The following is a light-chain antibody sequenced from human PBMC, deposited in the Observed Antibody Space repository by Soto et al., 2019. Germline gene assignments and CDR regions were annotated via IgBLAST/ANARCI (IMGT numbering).Light chain of an antibody. CDR1: QSVSSR. CDR2: GAS. Sequence: IVITHSPCTLSLSPEERAPLSCRASQSVSSRLAWYQQKPGQAPRLLISGASSRATGIPDRFSGSGSGTDFTLTISSLEPEDFAVYYCQQRSNWPPTFGQGTKVDIK. V-gene: IGKV3-11*01. CDR3: QQRSNWPPT. J-gene: IGKJ1*01.